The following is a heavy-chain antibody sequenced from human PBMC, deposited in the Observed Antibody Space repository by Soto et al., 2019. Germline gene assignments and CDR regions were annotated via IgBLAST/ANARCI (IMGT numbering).Heavy chain of an antibody. J-gene: IGHJ6*02. CDR1: GFTFSSYS. D-gene: IGHD3-9*01. Sequence: GGSLRLSCAASGFTFSSYSMNWVRQAPGKGLEWVSYISSSSSTIYYADSVKGRFTISRDNAKNSLYLQMSSLRAEDTAVYYCARETPTRAHYDILTGSITALYGMDVWAQGTTVTVSS. V-gene: IGHV3-48*01. CDR3: ARETPTRAHYDILTGSITALYGMDV. CDR2: ISSSSSTI.